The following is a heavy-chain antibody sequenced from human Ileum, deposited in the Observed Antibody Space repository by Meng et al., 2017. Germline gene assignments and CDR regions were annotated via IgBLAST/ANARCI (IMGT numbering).Heavy chain of an antibody. J-gene: IGHJ4*02. CDR2: ISQDGNRK. CDR3: AKDGGVGFTDFDY. V-gene: IGHV3-30*01. Sequence: ALLVESGGGLVKPVGSLRLSCTCSGFTFSKAWMSWFRQAPGKGLEWVTVISQDGNRKYYADSVKGRFTISKDNSKNTVYLQMNSLRTEDTATYYCAKDGGVGFTDFDYWGQGTLVTVSS. D-gene: IGHD3-16*01. CDR1: GFTFSKAW.